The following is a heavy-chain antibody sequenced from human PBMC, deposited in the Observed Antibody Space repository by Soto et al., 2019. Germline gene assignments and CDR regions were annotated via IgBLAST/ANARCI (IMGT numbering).Heavy chain of an antibody. CDR1: GFTFSNHF. V-gene: IGHV3-72*01. D-gene: IGHD2-2*01. Sequence: EVQLVESGGGLVQPGGSLRLSCEASGFTFSNHFMDWVRQAPGKGLEWVGRGRNKASSYTAEYAASVRGRFTISRDDSKNSLYLQMNSLRTKDTAVYYCARGYPGGAYFDLRGQGTLVTVSS. CDR2: GRNKASSYTA. J-gene: IGHJ4*02. CDR3: ARGYPGGAYFDL.